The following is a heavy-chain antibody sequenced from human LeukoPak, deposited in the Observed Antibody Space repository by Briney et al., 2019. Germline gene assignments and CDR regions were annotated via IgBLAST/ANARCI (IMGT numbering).Heavy chain of an antibody. CDR3: ARDGFYYHYYMDV. CDR1: GGTVTSSTYF. CDR2: ISYSGAT. J-gene: IGHJ6*03. V-gene: IGHV4-39*07. Sequence: PSETLSLTCTLSGGTVTSSTYFWGWIRQPPGKGLEWIGSISYSGATYYNPSLKSRVSMSVHTSKNQFSLKLSSVTAADTAVYYCARDGFYYHYYMDVWGEGPTVTVSS. D-gene: IGHD1-14*01.